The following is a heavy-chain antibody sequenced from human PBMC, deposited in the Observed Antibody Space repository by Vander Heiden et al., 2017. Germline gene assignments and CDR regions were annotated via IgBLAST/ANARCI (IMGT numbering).Heavy chain of an antibody. CDR2: IYYSGST. D-gene: IGHD3-22*01. Sequence: QVQLQESGPGLVKPSQTRSLTCTVSGGSISSGGYYCSWIRQLPGKGLEWIGYIYYSGSTYYNPSLKSRVTISVDTSKNQFSLKLSSVTAADTAVYYCARDSQLVVANTNSYYYGMDVWGQGTTVTVSS. V-gene: IGHV4-31*03. CDR1: GGSISSGGYY. J-gene: IGHJ6*02. CDR3: ARDSQLVVANTNSYYYGMDV.